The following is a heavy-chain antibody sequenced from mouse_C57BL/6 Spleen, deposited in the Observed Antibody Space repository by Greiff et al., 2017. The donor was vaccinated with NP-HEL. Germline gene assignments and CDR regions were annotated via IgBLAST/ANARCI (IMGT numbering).Heavy chain of an antibody. CDR2: INPYHGGT. V-gene: IGHV1-19*01. CDR3: ARGYGNYPMDY. CDR1: GYTFTDYY. Sequence: EVQLQQSGPVLVKPGASVKMSCKASGYTFTDYYMNWVKQGHGKSLEWIGVINPYHGGTSYNQKFKGKATLTVDKSSSTAYMELNSLTSEDSAVYYCARGYGNYPMDYWGQGTSVTVSS. J-gene: IGHJ4*01. D-gene: IGHD2-10*02.